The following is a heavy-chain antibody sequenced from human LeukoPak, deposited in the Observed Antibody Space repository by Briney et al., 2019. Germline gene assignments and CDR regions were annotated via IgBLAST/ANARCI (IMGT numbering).Heavy chain of an antibody. Sequence: ASVKVSCKASGYTFTTHDINWVRQATGQGLEWLGWMSPNSGDTGYAQKFQGRVTMTSDSSISTAYMELSSLRSDDTAVYYCARAWVVGVPGCDYWGQGTLVTVSS. J-gene: IGHJ4*02. CDR2: MSPNSGDT. V-gene: IGHV1-8*01. D-gene: IGHD1-26*01. CDR3: ARAWVVGVPGCDY. CDR1: GYTFTTHD.